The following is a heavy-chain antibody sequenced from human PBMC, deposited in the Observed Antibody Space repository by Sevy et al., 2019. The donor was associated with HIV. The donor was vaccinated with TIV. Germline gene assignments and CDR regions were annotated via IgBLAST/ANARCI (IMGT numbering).Heavy chain of an antibody. J-gene: IGHJ4*01. CDR1: GFAFSSHA. CDR3: ARDGGYSIKWYPLY. Sequence: GGSLRLSCAASGFAFSSHAMHWVRQAPGKGLEWVAVISYEGTETFYAASVEGRFTISRDNSKNMLSLQINSLRPEDTAVYYCARDGGYSIKWYPLYWGHGTLVTVST. D-gene: IGHD6-13*01. V-gene: IGHV3-30-3*01. CDR2: ISYEGTET.